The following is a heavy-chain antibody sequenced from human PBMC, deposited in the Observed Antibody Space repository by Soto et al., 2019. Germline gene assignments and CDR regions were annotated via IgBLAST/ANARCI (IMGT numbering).Heavy chain of an antibody. CDR2: ISAYNGNT. J-gene: IGHJ6*02. Sequence: ASVKVSCKASGYTFTSYGISWVRQAPGQGLEWMGWISAYNGNTNYAQKLQGRVTMTTDTSTSTAYMELRSLRSDDTAVYYCARGPPLNYDILTGPLGMDFWGQGTIVTVSS. D-gene: IGHD3-9*01. CDR1: GYTFTSYG. CDR3: ARGPPLNYDILTGPLGMDF. V-gene: IGHV1-18*01.